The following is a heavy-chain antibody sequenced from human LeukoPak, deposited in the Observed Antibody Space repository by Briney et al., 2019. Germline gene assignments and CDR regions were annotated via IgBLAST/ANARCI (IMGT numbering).Heavy chain of an antibody. V-gene: IGHV4-59*01. CDR2: MYYSGST. J-gene: IGHJ4*02. D-gene: IGHD3-10*01. CDR1: GGSITGYY. CDR3: ARRATSGSPYYLDY. Sequence: PSETLSPTCSVSGGSITGYYWTWVRLPPGKGLEWIEYMYYSGSTTYNPSFKGRVTMSVDTAKNQFFLKLSSVTAADTAVYYCARRATSGSPYYLDYWGRGTLVTVSS.